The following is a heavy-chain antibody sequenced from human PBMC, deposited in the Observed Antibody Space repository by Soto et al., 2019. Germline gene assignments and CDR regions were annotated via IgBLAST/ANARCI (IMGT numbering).Heavy chain of an antibody. CDR2: ISAYNGNT. V-gene: IGHV1-18*01. CDR1: GYTFTSYG. Sequence: ASVKVSCKASGYTFTSYGISWVRQAPGQGLEWMGWISAYNGNTNYAQKLQGRVAMTTDTSTSTAYMELSSLRSEDTAVYYCARSGGYSKYYYYGMDVWGQGTTVTVSS. J-gene: IGHJ6*02. D-gene: IGHD4-4*01. CDR3: ARSGGYSKYYYYGMDV.